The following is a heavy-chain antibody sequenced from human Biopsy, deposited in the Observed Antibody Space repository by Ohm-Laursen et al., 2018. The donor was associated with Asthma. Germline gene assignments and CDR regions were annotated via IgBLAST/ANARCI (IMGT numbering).Heavy chain of an antibody. CDR3: ARDIAFGGVHDF. CDR2: ISNSGSSI. D-gene: IGHD3-16*01. Sequence: GSLRLSCSASGFTFSDYSMTWTRQAPGKGLEWISYISNSGSSILYADSVKGRFTISRDNAKNSLHLQMNSLRAEDTAIYYCARDIAFGGVHDFWGQGTLVAVSS. J-gene: IGHJ4*02. V-gene: IGHV3-11*01. CDR1: GFTFSDYS.